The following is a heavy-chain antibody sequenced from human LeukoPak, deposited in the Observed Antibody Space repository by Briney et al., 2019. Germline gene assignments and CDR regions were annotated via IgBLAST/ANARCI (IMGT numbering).Heavy chain of an antibody. J-gene: IGHJ4*02. CDR1: GGSISSYY. Sequence: SETLSLTCTVSGGSISSYYWSWIRQPPGKGLEWIGYIYYSGSTNYNPSLKSRVTISVDTSKNQFSLKLSSVTAADTAVYYWARDGLGSYGYDWGQGTLVTVSS. CDR3: ARDGLGSYGYD. CDR2: IYYSGST. V-gene: IGHV4-59*01. D-gene: IGHD5-18*01.